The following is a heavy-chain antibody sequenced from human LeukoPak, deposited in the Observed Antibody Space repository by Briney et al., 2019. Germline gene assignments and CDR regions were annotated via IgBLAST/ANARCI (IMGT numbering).Heavy chain of an antibody. V-gene: IGHV1-24*01. CDR2: FDPEDGET. D-gene: IGHD6-13*01. CDR1: GYTLTELS. CDR3: ATQQLVRFVLRFQH. J-gene: IGHJ1*01. Sequence: ASVKVSCKVSGYTLTELSMHWVRQAPGKGLEWMGRFDPEDGETIYTQKFQGRVTMTEDTSTNTAYMELSSLRSEDTAVYYCATQQLVRFVLRFQHWGQGTLVTVSS.